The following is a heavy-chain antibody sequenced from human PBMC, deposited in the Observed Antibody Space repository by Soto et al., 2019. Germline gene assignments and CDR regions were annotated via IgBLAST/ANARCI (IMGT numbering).Heavy chain of an antibody. D-gene: IGHD6-13*01. J-gene: IGHJ6*02. CDR2: ISSSGGST. CDR1: GFTFRNNA. V-gene: IGHV3-23*01. CDR3: ANPGYSSPYYGMDV. Sequence: EVQLLESGGCLVQPGGSLRLSCVTSGFTFRNNAMSWVRQAPGKGLEWVSTISSSGGSTYYAGSVKGRFTISRDNSKDTLYLQMNSLRAEDTALYYCANPGYSSPYYGMDVWGQGTTVTVSS.